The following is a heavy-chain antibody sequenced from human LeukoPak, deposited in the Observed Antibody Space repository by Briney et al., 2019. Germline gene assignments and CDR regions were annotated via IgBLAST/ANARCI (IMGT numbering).Heavy chain of an antibody. J-gene: IGHJ4*02. V-gene: IGHV3-74*01. CDR2: INSDGSST. CDR1: GLTFSSYW. D-gene: IGHD6-13*01. CDR3: ARVRSSSLDY. Sequence: GGSLRLSCAASGLTFSSYWMHWVRQAPGKGLVWVSCINSDGSSTSYADSVKGRFTISRDNAKNTLYLQMNSLRAEDTAVYYCARVRSSSLDYWGQGTLVTVSS.